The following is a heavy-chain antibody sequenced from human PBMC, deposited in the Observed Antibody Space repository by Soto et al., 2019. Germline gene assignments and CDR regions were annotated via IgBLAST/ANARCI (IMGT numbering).Heavy chain of an antibody. J-gene: IGHJ5*02. CDR1: GVSISSYY. D-gene: IGHD3-3*01. Sequence: SETLSLTCTVSGVSISSYYWSWIRQPPGKGLEWIGYIYYSGSTNYNPSLKSRVTISVDTSKNQFSLKLSSVTAADTAVYYCARAHYDFWSGYQFNWFDPWGQGTLVTVSS. V-gene: IGHV4-59*01. CDR2: IYYSGST. CDR3: ARAHYDFWSGYQFNWFDP.